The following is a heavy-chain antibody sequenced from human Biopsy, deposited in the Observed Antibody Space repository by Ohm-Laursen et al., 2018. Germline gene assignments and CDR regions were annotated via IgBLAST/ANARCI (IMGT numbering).Heavy chain of an antibody. D-gene: IGHD3-9*01. CDR2: ITTDSGRI. Sequence: GSLRLSCAASGFTLSDGMTWVRQAQGKGLEWVSSITTDSGRIFYADSVRGRFTISRDNSKNTLYLQMNSLRAEDTAEYYCARHLRYNDYWGQGTLVTVSS. CDR3: ARHLRYNDY. V-gene: IGHV3-23*01. CDR1: GFTLSDG. J-gene: IGHJ4*02.